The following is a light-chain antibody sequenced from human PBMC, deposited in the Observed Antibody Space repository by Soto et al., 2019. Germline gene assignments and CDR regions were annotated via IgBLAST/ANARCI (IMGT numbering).Light chain of an antibody. V-gene: IGLV2-14*01. J-gene: IGLJ7*01. CDR3: SSYTSSSTAWV. CDR1: SSDVGGYNY. Sequence: QSALTQPASVSGSPGQSITISCTGTSSDVGGYNYVSWYQQHPGKAPKLMIYEVSNRPSGVSNRFSGSKSGNTASLTISGLQDEDEADYYCSSYTSSSTAWVFGGGTQLTVL. CDR2: EVS.